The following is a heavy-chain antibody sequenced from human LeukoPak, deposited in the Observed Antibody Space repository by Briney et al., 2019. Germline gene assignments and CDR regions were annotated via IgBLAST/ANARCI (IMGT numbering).Heavy chain of an antibody. V-gene: IGHV4-34*01. CDR2: INHSGST. Sequence: PSETLSLTCAVYGGSFSGYYWSWIRQPPGKGLEWIGEINHSGSTNYNPSLKSRVTISVDTSKNQFSLKLSSVTAADTAVHYCARSLINWYFDLWGRGTLVTVSS. J-gene: IGHJ2*01. D-gene: IGHD3-22*01. CDR3: ARSLINWYFDL. CDR1: GGSFSGYY.